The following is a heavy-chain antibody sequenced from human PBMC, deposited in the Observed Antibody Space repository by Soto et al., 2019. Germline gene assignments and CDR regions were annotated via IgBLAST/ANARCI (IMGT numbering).Heavy chain of an antibody. D-gene: IGHD2-2*01. Sequence: ASVKVSCKASGYTFTSYDINWVRQATGQGLEWMGWMNPNSGNTGYAQKFQGRVTMTRNTSISTAYMELSSLRSEDTAVYYCARGDIVVVPAAMRRSNIDYWGQGTLVTVSS. CDR3: ARGDIVVVPAAMRRSNIDY. CDR1: GYTFTSYD. CDR2: MNPNSGNT. V-gene: IGHV1-8*01. J-gene: IGHJ4*02.